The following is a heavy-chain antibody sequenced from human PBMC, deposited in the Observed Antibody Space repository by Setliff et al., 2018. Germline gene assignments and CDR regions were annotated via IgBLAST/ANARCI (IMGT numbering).Heavy chain of an antibody. Sequence: SVKVSCKASGGTFSNYGVSWVRQAPGQGLEWMGGTIPLFGTTNYAQKFHGRVTIITDESTITAYMELSSLRSEDTGVYYCAREGVDSRSSTDYGYYMDVWGKGTTVTVSS. V-gene: IGHV1-69*05. CDR2: TIPLFGTT. CDR1: GGTFSNYG. D-gene: IGHD3-22*01. CDR3: AREGVDSRSSTDYGYYMDV. J-gene: IGHJ6*03.